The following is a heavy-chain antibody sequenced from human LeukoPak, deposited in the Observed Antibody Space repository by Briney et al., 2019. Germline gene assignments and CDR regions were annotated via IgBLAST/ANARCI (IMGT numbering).Heavy chain of an antibody. CDR3: AGRGDGNLYYFDH. CDR1: GFTFSSYW. D-gene: IGHD5-24*01. CDR2: IKQDGSEK. V-gene: IGHV3-7*04. J-gene: IGHJ4*02. Sequence: GGSLRLSWVASGFTFSSYWMSWVRQAPGKGLEWVANIKQDGSEKYYVDSVKGRFTISRDNAKNSLYLQMNSLRPEDTAVYYCAGRGDGNLYYFDHWGQGTLVTASS.